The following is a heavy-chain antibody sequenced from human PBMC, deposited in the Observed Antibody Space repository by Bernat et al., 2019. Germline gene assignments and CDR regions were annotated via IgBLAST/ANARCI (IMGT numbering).Heavy chain of an antibody. CDR3: AGGGSSYYYGSGSSGDAFDI. CDR1: GGSFSGYY. D-gene: IGHD3-10*01. CDR2: INRSGST. V-gene: IGHV4-34*01. Sequence: QVQLQQWGAGLLKPSETLSLTCAVYGGSFSGYYWSWIRQPPGKGLEWIGEINRSGSTNYNPSLKSRVTISVDTAKNQFSLELSSVTAAETAVYYCAGGGSSYYYGSGSSGDAFDIWGQGTMVTVSS. J-gene: IGHJ3*02.